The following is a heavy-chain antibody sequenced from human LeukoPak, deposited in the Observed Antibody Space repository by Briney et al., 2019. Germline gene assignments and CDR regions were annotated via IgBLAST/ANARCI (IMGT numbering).Heavy chain of an antibody. J-gene: IGHJ4*02. D-gene: IGHD4-11*01. CDR2: IKQDGSEK. CDR1: GFAFSSHC. V-gene: IGHV3-7*01. CDR3: ARADYSNYTPLVY. Sequence: GGSLTLSCSPSGFAFSSHCMSWVRQAPREGPEWVANIKQDGSEKFYVGSVKGRFTISRDNAKNSLYLQMNSLRAEDTAVYYCARADYSNYTPLVYWGQGTLVTVSS.